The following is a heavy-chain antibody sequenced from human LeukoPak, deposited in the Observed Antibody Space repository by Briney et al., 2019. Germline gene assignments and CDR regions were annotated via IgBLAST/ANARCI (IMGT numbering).Heavy chain of an antibody. D-gene: IGHD4-4*01. Sequence: ASVKVSCKASGYTFTCYYMHWVRQAPGQGLEWMGWINPNSGGTNYAQKFQGRVTMTRDTSISTAYMELSRLRSDDTAVYYCVGGITVTHDTPWTADFDYWGQGTLVTVSS. J-gene: IGHJ4*02. CDR2: INPNSGGT. CDR1: GYTFTCYY. V-gene: IGHV1-2*02. CDR3: VGGITVTHDTPWTADFDY.